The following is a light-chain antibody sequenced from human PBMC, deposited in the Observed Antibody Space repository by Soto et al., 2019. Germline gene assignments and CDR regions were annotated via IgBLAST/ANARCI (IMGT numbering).Light chain of an antibody. V-gene: IGLV1-47*01. CDR2: TND. Sequence: QSVLTQPSSASGTPGQRVTIPCSGIWSNIGKNYVYWCQHHPGTAPKLLIHTNDQRPSGVPDRFSGSKSGSSASLAISGLRFEDEADYYCAAWDDSLSGRVFGGGTKLTVL. CDR1: WSNIGKNY. CDR3: AAWDDSLSGRV. J-gene: IGLJ2*01.